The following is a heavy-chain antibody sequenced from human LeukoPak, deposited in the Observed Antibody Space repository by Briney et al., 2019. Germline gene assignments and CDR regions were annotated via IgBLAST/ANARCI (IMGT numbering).Heavy chain of an antibody. CDR2: ISSSSYI. CDR3: ARDPRRLGYCSSTSCYFLWFDP. Sequence: GGSLRLSCAASGFTSSSYSMNWVRQAPGKGLEWVSSISSSSYIYYADSVKGRFTISRDNAKNSLYLQMNSLRAEDTAVYYCARDPRRLGYCSSTSCYFLWFDPWGQGTLVTVSS. D-gene: IGHD2-2*01. CDR1: GFTSSSYS. V-gene: IGHV3-21*01. J-gene: IGHJ5*02.